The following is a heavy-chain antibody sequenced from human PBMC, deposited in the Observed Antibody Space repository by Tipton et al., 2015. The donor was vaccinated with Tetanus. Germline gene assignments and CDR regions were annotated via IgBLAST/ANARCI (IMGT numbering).Heavy chain of an antibody. J-gene: IGHJ3*01. V-gene: IGHV4-61*08. CDR3: ARRSYCSSSRCFDAFDL. CDR1: GGSLRSGDHY. CDR2: ISSSGST. Sequence: TLSLTCSVSGGSLRSGDHYWSWIRQPPGKGLEWLAYISSSGSTNSNYSLKSRVAISMDTSKNQISQKLSSVTAADTAVYYCARRSYCSSSRCFDAFDLWGQGTMVTVSS. D-gene: IGHD2-2*01.